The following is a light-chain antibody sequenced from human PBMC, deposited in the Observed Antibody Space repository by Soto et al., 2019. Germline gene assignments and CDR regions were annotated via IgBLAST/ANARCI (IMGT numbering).Light chain of an antibody. CDR2: SAS. CDR1: QGISSY. J-gene: IGKJ2*01. CDR3: QQLHNYPYT. Sequence: DLQLTQSPSFLSASVGDRVTITCRASQGISSYLAWCQQKPGKAPKLLICSASTLPGGVPSRFSGSGSGTEFTLTVSSLQPEDFATYYCQQLHNYPYTVGQGTNLDIK. V-gene: IGKV1-9*01.